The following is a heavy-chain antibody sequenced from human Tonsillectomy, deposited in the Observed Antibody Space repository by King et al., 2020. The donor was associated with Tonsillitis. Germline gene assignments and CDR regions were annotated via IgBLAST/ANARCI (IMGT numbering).Heavy chain of an antibody. CDR2: ISYDGSNE. Sequence: VQLVESGGGVVQPGRSLRLSCAASGFTFSSYPMHWVRQAPGKGLEWVAVISYDGSNEYYADSMKGRFTISRDNSKNTLYLQMNSLRPEDTAVYYCARGFNDYYYDMDVWGQGTTVTVSS. CDR1: GFTFSSYP. CDR3: ARGFNDYYYDMDV. J-gene: IGHJ6*02. V-gene: IGHV3-30-3*01.